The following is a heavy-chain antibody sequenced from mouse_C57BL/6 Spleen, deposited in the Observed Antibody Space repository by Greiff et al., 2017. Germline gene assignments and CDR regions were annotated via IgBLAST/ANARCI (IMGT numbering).Heavy chain of an antibody. CDR2: ISSGGSYT. Sequence: EVQVVESGGDLVKPGGSLKLSCAASGFTFSSYGMSWVRQTPDKRLEWVANISSGGSYTYYPDSVKGRFTISRDNAKNTLYLQMSSLKSEDTAMYYCARREIDATWFAYWGQGTQVTVSA. CDR3: ARREIDATWFAY. CDR1: GFTFSSYG. J-gene: IGHJ3*01. V-gene: IGHV5-6*01. D-gene: IGHD2-3*01.